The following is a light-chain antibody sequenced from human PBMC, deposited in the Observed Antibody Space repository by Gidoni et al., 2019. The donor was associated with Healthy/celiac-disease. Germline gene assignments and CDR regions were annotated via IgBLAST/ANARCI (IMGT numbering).Light chain of an antibody. Sequence: EIVMTQSPAPLSVSPGERATLPCRASQSVSSNLAWYQQKPGQAPRLLIYGASTRATGIPARFSGSGSGTEFTLTISSLQSEDFAVYYCQQYNNWQTFXRXTKVEIK. V-gene: IGKV3-15*01. CDR1: QSVSSN. CDR3: QQYNNWQT. CDR2: GAS. J-gene: IGKJ4*01.